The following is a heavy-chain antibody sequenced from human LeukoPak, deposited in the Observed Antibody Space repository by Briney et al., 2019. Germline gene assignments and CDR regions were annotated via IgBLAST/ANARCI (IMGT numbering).Heavy chain of an antibody. Sequence: ASVKVSCKASGYTFTSYYMHWVRQAPGQGLEWMGIINPSGGSTSYAQKFQGRVTMTRDTSTSTVHMELSSLRSEDTAVYYCARDFGDYYDSSGYLMDVWGKGTTVTISS. CDR1: GYTFTSYY. J-gene: IGHJ6*04. CDR2: INPSGGST. CDR3: ARDFGDYYDSSGYLMDV. D-gene: IGHD3-22*01. V-gene: IGHV1-46*01.